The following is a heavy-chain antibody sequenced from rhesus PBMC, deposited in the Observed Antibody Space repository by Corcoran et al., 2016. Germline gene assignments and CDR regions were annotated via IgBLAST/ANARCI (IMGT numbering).Heavy chain of an antibody. J-gene: IGHJ4*01. CDR2: INPYNGNT. CDR1: GYPFTDYS. Sequence: QVQLVQSGAEVKKHGSSVKVSCKSSGYPFTDYSIHWVRQAPRKGLEWMGWINPYNGNTKDAQKFQGRVTRTRDTSTSTAYMELSSLRSEDTAVYYCTLLGDLGYWGQGVLATVSS. V-gene: IGHV1S2*01. CDR3: TLLGDLGY. D-gene: IGHD1-38*01.